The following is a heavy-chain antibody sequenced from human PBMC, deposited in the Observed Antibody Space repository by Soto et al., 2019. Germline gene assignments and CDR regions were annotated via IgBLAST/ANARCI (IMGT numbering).Heavy chain of an antibody. CDR1: GFTFSSYA. Sequence: EVQLLESGGGLVQPGGSLRLSCAASGFTFSSYAMSWVRQAPGKGLEWVSVISGSGDSTYYADSVKGRFTISRDNSKNTLYLQMNSMRAEDTAVYYCSRRGSGSYYDYWCQGTLVTVSS. CDR3: SRRGSGSYYDY. V-gene: IGHV3-23*01. D-gene: IGHD1-26*01. J-gene: IGHJ4*02. CDR2: ISGSGDST.